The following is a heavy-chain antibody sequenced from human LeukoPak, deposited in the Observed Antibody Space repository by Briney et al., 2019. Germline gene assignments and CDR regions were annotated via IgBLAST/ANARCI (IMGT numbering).Heavy chain of an antibody. Sequence: GGSLRLSCAASGFTFSDYYMSWIRQAPGKGLEWVSYISSSGSTIYYADSVKGRFTISRDNAKNSLYLQMNGLRAEDTAVYYCARYIPPPWWLSTVELGLYGMDVWGQGTTVTVPS. D-gene: IGHD2-15*01. CDR1: GFTFSDYY. V-gene: IGHV3-11*01. J-gene: IGHJ6*02. CDR2: ISSSGSTI. CDR3: ARYIPPPWWLSTVELGLYGMDV.